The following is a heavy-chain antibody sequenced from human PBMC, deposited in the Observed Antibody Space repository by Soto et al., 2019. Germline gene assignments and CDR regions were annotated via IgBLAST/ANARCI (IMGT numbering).Heavy chain of an antibody. V-gene: IGHV3-30-3*01. Sequence: GGSLRLSCAASGFTFSSYAMHWVRQAPGKGLEWVAVISYDGSNKYYADSVKGRFTISRDNSKNTLYLQMNSLRAEDTAVYYCARDAYATDGPIAPDAFDIWGQGTMVTVSS. D-gene: IGHD3-16*01. CDR3: ARDAYATDGPIAPDAFDI. CDR2: ISYDGSNK. CDR1: GFTFSSYA. J-gene: IGHJ3*02.